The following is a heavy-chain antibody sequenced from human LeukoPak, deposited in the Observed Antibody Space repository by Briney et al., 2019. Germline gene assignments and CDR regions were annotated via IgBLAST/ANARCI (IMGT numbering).Heavy chain of an antibody. CDR1: GYTFTGYY. CDR2: INPNSGGT. D-gene: IGHD2-2*02. CDR3: ARVCSSTSCYIGMDV. J-gene: IGHJ6*02. V-gene: IGHV1-2*04. Sequence: ASVKVSCKASGYTFTGYYMHWVRQAPGQGLEWMGWINPNSGGTNYAQKFQGWVTMTRDTSISTAYMELSRLRSDDTAVYYCARVCSSTSCYIGMDVWGQGTTVTVSS.